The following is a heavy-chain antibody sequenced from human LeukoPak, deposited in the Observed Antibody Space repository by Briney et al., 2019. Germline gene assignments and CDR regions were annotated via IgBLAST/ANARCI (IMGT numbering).Heavy chain of an antibody. J-gene: IGHJ4*02. D-gene: IGHD4-17*01. Sequence: HAGGSLRLSCVVSGFTFNHYWMNWVRQAPGKGLEYVAYINPDGSEKDCVDSVKGRFSISRDNAQNTLFLQMNSLRAEDTALYYCARHGDFCFDNWGQGTPVTVS. CDR3: ARHGDFCFDN. V-gene: IGHV3-7*03. CDR2: INPDGSEK. CDR1: GFTFNHYW.